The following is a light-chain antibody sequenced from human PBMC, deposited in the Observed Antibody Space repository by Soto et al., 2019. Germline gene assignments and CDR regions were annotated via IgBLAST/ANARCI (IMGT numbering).Light chain of an antibody. CDR1: SSNIENYY. J-gene: IGLJ1*01. V-gene: IGLV1-51*01. CDR3: GTYDSSLRDGG. CDR2: DNN. Sequence: QSVLTQPPSVSAAPGQKVTISCSGSSSNIENYYVSWYQQLPGTAPKLLIYDNNKRPSGIPDRFSGSKSGTSATLDITGLQTGDEADYYCGTYDSSLRDGGFGTGTKVTVL.